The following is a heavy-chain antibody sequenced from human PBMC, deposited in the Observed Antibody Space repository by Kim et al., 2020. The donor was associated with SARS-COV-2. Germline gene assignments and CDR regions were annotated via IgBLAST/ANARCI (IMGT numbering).Heavy chain of an antibody. CDR2: ISYTTST. D-gene: IGHD2-21*01. V-gene: IGHV4-39*02. J-gene: IGHJ4*02. CDR3: ASGWGGDYGGDH. Sequence: SETLSLTCTVSGVSVSSPTVYWAWIRQPPGKGLEWIGSISYTTSTYYTPSLKHRVAISVDTSRNHFSLTLGSVTAADTAVYYCASGWGGDYGGDHWGQGTLVTVSS. CDR1: GVSVSSPTVY.